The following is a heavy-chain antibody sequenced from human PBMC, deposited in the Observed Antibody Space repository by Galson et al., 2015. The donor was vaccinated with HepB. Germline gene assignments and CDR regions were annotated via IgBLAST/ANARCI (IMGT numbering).Heavy chain of an antibody. CDR2: IIPIFGTA. CDR3: ARESSDIVVVPAAIHRAYFDY. J-gene: IGHJ4*02. Sequence: SVKVSCKASGGTFSSYAISWVRQAPGQGLEWMGGIIPIFGTANYAQKFQGRVTITADESTSTAYMELSSLRSEDTAVYYCARESSDIVVVPAAIHRAYFDYWGQGTLVTVAS. CDR1: GGTFSSYA. D-gene: IGHD2-2*02. V-gene: IGHV1-69*13.